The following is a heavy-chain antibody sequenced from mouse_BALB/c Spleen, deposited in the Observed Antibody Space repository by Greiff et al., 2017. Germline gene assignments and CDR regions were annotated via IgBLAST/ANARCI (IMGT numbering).Heavy chain of an antibody. CDR1: GYTFTNYW. D-gene: IGHD1-1*01. CDR3: ASYYGSSRWYFDY. V-gene: IGHV1-63*02. CDR2: IYPGGGYT. Sequence: QAQLQQSGAELVRPGTSVKISCKASGYTFTNYWLGWVKQRPGHGLEWIGDIYPGGGYTNYNEKFKGKATLTADTSSSTAYMQLSSLTSEDSAVYFCASYYGSSRWYFDYWGQGTTLTVSS. J-gene: IGHJ2*01.